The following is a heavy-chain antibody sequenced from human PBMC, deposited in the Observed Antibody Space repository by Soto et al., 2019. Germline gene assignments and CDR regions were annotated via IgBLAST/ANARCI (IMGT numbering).Heavy chain of an antibody. J-gene: IGHJ6*02. Sequence: QPGGSLRLSCTASGFTFGDYAMSWVRQAPGKGLEWVGFIRSKAYGGTTEYAASVKGRFTISRDDSKSIAYLQMNRLKTEDTAVYYCTREEDFWSGLYYYYGMDVWGQGTTVTVS. CDR1: GFTFGDYA. CDR2: IRSKAYGGTT. D-gene: IGHD3-3*01. V-gene: IGHV3-49*04. CDR3: TREEDFWSGLYYYYGMDV.